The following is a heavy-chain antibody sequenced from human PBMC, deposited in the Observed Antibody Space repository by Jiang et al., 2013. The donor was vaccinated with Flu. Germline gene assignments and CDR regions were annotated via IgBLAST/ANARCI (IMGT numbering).Heavy chain of an antibody. Sequence: VQLLESGGGLVQPGGSLRLSCAASGFTFTTYGMHWVRQAPGKGLEWVSGITNNGGSTYYADSVKGRFTISRDNFKKTVYLQMNTLRVEDTALYYCAKNWWEGSSTWFGHWGQGTLVTVSS. J-gene: IGHJ5*02. D-gene: IGHD1-26*01. CDR1: GFTFTTYG. CDR2: ITNNGGST. V-gene: IGHV3-23*01. CDR3: AKNWWEGSSTWFGH.